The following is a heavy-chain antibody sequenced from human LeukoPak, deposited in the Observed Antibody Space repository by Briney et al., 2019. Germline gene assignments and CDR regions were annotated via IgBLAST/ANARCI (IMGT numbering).Heavy chain of an antibody. CDR2: INHSGST. CDR1: GGSFSGYY. D-gene: IGHD6-13*01. Sequence: KPSETLSLTCAVYGGSFSGYYWSWIRQPPGEGLEWIGEINHSGSTNYNPSLKSRVTMSVDTSKNQFSLKLSSVTAADTAVYYCARGYSSSWYGGSSFDPWGQGTLVTVSS. J-gene: IGHJ5*02. CDR3: ARGYSSSWYGGSSFDP. V-gene: IGHV4-34*01.